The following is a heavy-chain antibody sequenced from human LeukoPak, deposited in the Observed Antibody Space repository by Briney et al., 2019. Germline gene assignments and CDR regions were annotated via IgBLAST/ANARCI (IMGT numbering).Heavy chain of an antibody. J-gene: IGHJ4*02. CDR2: IYHSGST. Sequence: SGTLSLTCAVSGGSISSSNWWSWVRQPPGKGLEWIGEIYHSGSTNYNPSLKSRVTISVDKSKNQFSLKLSSVTAADTAVYYCARGGGYSGYDGGYYFDYWGQGTLVTVSS. CDR1: GGSISSSNW. CDR3: ARGGGYSGYDGGYYFDY. D-gene: IGHD5-12*01. V-gene: IGHV4-4*02.